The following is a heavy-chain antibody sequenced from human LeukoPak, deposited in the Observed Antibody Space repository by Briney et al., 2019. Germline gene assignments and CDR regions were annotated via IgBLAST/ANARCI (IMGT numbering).Heavy chain of an antibody. Sequence: SETLSLTCTVSGGSISSYYWGWIRQPPGKGLEWIGSIYYSGSTYYNPSLKSRVTISVDTSKNQFSLKLSSVTAADTAVYYCARHYETYYYDSSGFFDYWGQGTLVTVSS. J-gene: IGHJ4*02. V-gene: IGHV4-39*01. CDR2: IYYSGST. D-gene: IGHD3-22*01. CDR1: GGSISSYY. CDR3: ARHYETYYYDSSGFFDY.